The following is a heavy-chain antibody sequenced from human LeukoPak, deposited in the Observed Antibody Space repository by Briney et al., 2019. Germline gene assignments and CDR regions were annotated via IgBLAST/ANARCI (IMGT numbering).Heavy chain of an antibody. CDR1: GYTFTSYD. J-gene: IGHJ4*02. D-gene: IGHD2-2*02. Sequence: ASVKVSCKASGYTFTSYDINWVRQATGQGLEWMGWMNPNSGNTGYVQKFQGRVTITTDESTSTAYMELSSLRSEDTAVYYCARGTDRYCSSTSCYSGDGDYWGQGTLVTVSS. CDR2: MNPNSGNT. V-gene: IGHV1-8*01. CDR3: ARGTDRYCSSTSCYSGDGDY.